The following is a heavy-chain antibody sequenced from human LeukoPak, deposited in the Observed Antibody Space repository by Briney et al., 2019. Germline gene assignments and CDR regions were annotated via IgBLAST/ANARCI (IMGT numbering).Heavy chain of an antibody. CDR2: ISYDGSNK. CDR3: ARDRWLTDAFDI. CDR1: GFTFSSYG. J-gene: IGHJ3*02. V-gene: IGHV3-30*03. Sequence: GGSLRLSCAASGFTFSSYGMHWVRQAPGKGLEWVAVISYDGSNKYYADSVKGRFTISRDNSKNTLYLQMNSLRAEDTAVYYCARDRWLTDAFDIWGQGTMVTVSS. D-gene: IGHD5-24*01.